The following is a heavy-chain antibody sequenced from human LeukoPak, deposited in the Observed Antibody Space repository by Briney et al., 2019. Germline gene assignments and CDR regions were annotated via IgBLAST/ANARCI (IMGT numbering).Heavy chain of an antibody. CDR3: ARSLPYDSSWFDF. J-gene: IGHJ4*02. D-gene: IGHD6-6*01. CDR1: GYTFTTYN. V-gene: IGHV1-8*01. CDR2: MHPDTGNT. Sequence: ASVKVSCKASGYTFTTYNINWGRHATGQGLEWMGWMHPDTGNTGFAQTFQGRVTMTRDTSISTAYMELSSLRSEDTAIYYCARSLPYDSSWFDFWGQGTLVTVSS.